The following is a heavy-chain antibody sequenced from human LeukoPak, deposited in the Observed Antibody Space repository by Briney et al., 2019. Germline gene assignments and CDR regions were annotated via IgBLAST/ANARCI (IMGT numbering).Heavy chain of an antibody. J-gene: IGHJ4*02. CDR1: GGSISSSSYY. V-gene: IGHV4-39*01. Sequence: PSETLSLTCTVSGGSISSSSYYWGWIRQPPGKGLEWIGSIYYNGSTYYNPSLKSRVTISVDTSKNQFSLKLSSVTAADTAVYYCARLEGEDSSGYYYDSTDYYFDYWGQGTLVTVSS. CDR2: IYYNGST. D-gene: IGHD3-22*01. CDR3: ARLEGEDSSGYYYDSTDYYFDY.